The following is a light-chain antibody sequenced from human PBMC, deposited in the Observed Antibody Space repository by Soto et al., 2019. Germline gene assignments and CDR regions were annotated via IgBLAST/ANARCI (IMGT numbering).Light chain of an antibody. CDR1: QSVSNY. CDR2: DTS. J-gene: IGKJ1*01. CDR3: QQYNTWPPT. Sequence: EIVLTQSPATLSLSPGERATLSCRASQSVSNYLAWYQQKPGQAPRLLIYDTSTRATGVPARFSGSRSGTEFTLTINSLQSEDFAVYSCQQYNTWPPTFGQGTKVDIK. V-gene: IGKV3-15*01.